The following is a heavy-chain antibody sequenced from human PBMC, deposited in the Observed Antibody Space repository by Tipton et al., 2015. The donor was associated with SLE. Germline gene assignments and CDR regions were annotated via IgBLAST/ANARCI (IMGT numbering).Heavy chain of an antibody. V-gene: IGHV3-23*01. Sequence: SGFTFKMYAMTWVRQAPGEGLEWVSTIGGTDGSTYYADSMKGRFTISRDNSKNTLYLQMNNLRAEDTAVYYCAKCDGSGSYLGRKIDVWGQGTTVNVFS. D-gene: IGHD3-10*01. CDR3: AKCDGSGSYLGRKIDV. J-gene: IGHJ6*02. CDR1: GFTFKMYA. CDR2: IGGTDGST.